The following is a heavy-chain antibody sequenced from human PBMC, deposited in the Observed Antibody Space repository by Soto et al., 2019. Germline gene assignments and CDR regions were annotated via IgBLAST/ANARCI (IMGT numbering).Heavy chain of an antibody. D-gene: IGHD3-3*01. CDR2: IHHSGST. Sequence: PSETLSLTCALYGGSFDGYYWSWFRQSPGKGLEWIGEIHHSGSTKYNPSLKSRVSLSVDTSTKQFSLKMTSMTAADRGVYYCARGGDSWSGYLFWGQGTPVTVS. CDR1: GGSFDGYY. J-gene: IGHJ4*02. V-gene: IGHV4-34*01. CDR3: ARGGDSWSGYLF.